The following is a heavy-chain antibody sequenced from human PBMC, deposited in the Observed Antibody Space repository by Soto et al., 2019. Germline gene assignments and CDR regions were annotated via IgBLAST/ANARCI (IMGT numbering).Heavy chain of an antibody. V-gene: IGHV4-34*01. CDR2: INDTGNI. D-gene: IGHD3-10*01. J-gene: IGHJ6*03. CDR3: ARGLILWFGELSRRGGYYYYMDV. CDR1: GGSFSGYQ. Sequence: QVQLQQWGAGLLKPSETLSLTCAVYGGSFSGYQWTWIRQTPGKGLEWIGEINDTGNINYNPSLKSRVTLFIDTPQKQISLKLSSVTAADTAVYYCARGLILWFGELSRRGGYYYYMDVWGKGTTVTVSS.